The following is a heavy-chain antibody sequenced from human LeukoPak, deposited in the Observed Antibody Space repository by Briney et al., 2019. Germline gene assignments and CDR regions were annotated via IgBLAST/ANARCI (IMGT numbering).Heavy chain of an antibody. Sequence: GGSLRLSCAGSAFTLSINYMSWVRQAPGKELEWVSLIDKDGTTNYADSVRGRFTISRDHSKNTLYLQLNSLRVEDTAVYYCASLIPFYLDSSDYPGGYWGQGTLVTVSS. J-gene: IGHJ4*02. D-gene: IGHD3-22*01. CDR1: AFTLSINY. CDR3: ASLIPFYLDSSDYPGGY. CDR2: IDKDGTT. V-gene: IGHV3-53*01.